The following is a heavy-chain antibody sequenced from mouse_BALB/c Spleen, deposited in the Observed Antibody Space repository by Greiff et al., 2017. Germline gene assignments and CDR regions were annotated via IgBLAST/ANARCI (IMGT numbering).Heavy chain of an antibody. CDR1: GFTFSSFG. D-gene: IGHD2-1*01. Sequence: EVKLMESGGGLVQPGGSRKLSCAASGFTFSSFGMHWVRQAPEKGLEWVAYISSGSSTIYYADTVKGRFTISRDNPKNTLFLQMTSLRSEDTAMYYCARGGNWNYYAMDYWGQGTSVTVSS. CDR3: ARGGNWNYYAMDY. CDR2: ISSGSSTI. V-gene: IGHV5-17*02. J-gene: IGHJ4*01.